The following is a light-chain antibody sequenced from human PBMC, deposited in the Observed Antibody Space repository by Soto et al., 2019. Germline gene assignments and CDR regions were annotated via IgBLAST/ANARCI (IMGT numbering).Light chain of an antibody. J-gene: IGKJ5*01. CDR1: QSVSSY. CDR3: QQRSNWPIT. CDR2: DAS. Sequence: EIVLTQSPATLSLFPGERATLSCRASQSVSSYLAWYQQKPGQAPRLLIYDASNRATGIPARFSGSGSGTDFTLTISSLEPEDFAVYYCQQRSNWPITFGQGTRLEMK. V-gene: IGKV3-11*01.